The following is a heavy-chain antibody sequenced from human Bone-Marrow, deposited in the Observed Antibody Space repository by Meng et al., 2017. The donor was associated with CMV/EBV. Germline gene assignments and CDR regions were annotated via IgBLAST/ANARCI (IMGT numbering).Heavy chain of an antibody. V-gene: IGHV3-48*03. CDR3: ARDSPDWRGYVYFDY. CDR1: GFSFSSYE. Sequence: GGSLRLSCVASGFSFSSYEMNWVRQAPGKGLEWISYISSSGNTVYNADSVKGRFTISRDNAKNSLYLQMSNLRGDDTALYYCARDSPDWRGYVYFDYWGQGTLVTVSS. J-gene: IGHJ4*02. CDR2: ISSSGNTV. D-gene: IGHD3-3*01.